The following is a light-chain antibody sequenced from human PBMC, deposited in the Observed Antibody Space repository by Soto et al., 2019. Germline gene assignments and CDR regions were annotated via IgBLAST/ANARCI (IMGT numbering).Light chain of an antibody. J-gene: IGLJ1*01. CDR2: EVS. CDR3: SSYTSSSTRV. CDR1: SSDVGGYNY. V-gene: IGLV2-14*01. Sequence: QSVLTQPASVSGSPGQSITISCTGTSSDVGGYNYVSWYQQHPGKAPKLMIYEVSNRPSGVPNRFSGSKSGNTASLTISGLQAEDEADYYCSSYTSSSTRVFGTGTKVT.